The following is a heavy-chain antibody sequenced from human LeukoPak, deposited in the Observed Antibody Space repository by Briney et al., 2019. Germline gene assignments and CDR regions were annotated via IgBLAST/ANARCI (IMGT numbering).Heavy chain of an antibody. CDR3: ARAVTKSWFDL. J-gene: IGHJ5*02. D-gene: IGHD4-17*01. V-gene: IGHV4-59*01. Sequence: SETLSLTCTVSGGSISSYYWSWIRQPPGKGLEWIGYIYSSGSTNYHPSLKSRVTISLDTSKYQFSLDLTSVTAADTAVYYCARAVTKSWFDLWGQGTLVPVSS. CDR1: GGSISSYY. CDR2: IYSSGST.